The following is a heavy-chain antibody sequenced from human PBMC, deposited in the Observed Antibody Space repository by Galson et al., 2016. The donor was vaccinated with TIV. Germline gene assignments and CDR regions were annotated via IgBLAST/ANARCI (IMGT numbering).Heavy chain of an antibody. D-gene: IGHD1/OR15-1a*01. CDR2: INPNSGGT. CDR1: GYTFTEYY. Sequence: SVKVSCKASGYTFTEYYIHWVRQAPGQGLEWMGWINPNSGGTMYAQKFQGWVTITRDTSITTAYMELSRLKSDDTAVYYCAKIGQEHDAFDIWGQGTMVTVFS. CDR3: AKIGQEHDAFDI. V-gene: IGHV1-2*04. J-gene: IGHJ3*02.